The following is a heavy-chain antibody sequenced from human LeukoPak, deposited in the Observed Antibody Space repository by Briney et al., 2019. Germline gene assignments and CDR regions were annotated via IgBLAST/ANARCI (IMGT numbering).Heavy chain of an antibody. J-gene: IGHJ5*02. V-gene: IGHV3-21*01. CDR1: GFTSSNAW. Sequence: GGSLRLSCAASGFTSSNAWMSWVRQAPGKGLEWVSSISSSSSYIYYADSVKGRFTISRDNAKNSLYLQMNSLRAEDTAVYYCARDSGYGARGGWFDPWGQGTLVTVSS. CDR3: ARDSGYGARGGWFDP. CDR2: ISSSSSYI. D-gene: IGHD6-25*01.